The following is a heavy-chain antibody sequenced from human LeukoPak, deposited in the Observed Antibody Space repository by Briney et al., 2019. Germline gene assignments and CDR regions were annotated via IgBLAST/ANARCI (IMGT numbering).Heavy chain of an antibody. Sequence: KPGGSLRLSCAASGFTFSSYSMNWVRQAPGKGLEWVSSISTRSSHMYYGDSVKGRFTISRDNAENSLYLQMNSLRAEDTAVYYCAREVFPGGLLNTAFDHWGQGVLVSVSS. CDR3: AREVFPGGLLNTAFDH. CDR1: GFTFSSYS. D-gene: IGHD2-8*02. J-gene: IGHJ4*02. V-gene: IGHV3-21*01. CDR2: ISTRSSHM.